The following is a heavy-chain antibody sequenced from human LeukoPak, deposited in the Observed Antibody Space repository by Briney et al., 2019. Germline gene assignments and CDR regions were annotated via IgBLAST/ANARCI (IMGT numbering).Heavy chain of an antibody. D-gene: IGHD6-13*01. V-gene: IGHV1-69*05. J-gene: IGHJ4*02. CDR2: IIPIFGTA. CDR1: GGTFSSYA. Sequence: SVKVSCKASGGTFSSYAISWVRQAPGQGLEWMGGIIPIFGTANYAQKFQGRVTITTDESTSTAYMELSSLRSEDTAVYYCARANTAAGTGFDYWGQGTLVTVSS. CDR3: ARANTAAGTGFDY.